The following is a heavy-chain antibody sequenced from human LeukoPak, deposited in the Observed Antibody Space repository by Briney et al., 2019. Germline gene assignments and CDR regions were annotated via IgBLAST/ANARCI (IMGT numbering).Heavy chain of an antibody. J-gene: IGHJ6*03. Sequence: PGGSLRLSCAAAGLTFSSNWMSWVRQAPGKGLEWVANIKPDGSENYYVDSVKGRFTISRDNAKNSLYLQMNSLRAEDSAVYYCARDGCTSTSCYTRGDVWGKGTMVTVSS. V-gene: IGHV3-7*01. CDR1: GLTFSSNW. CDR2: IKPDGSEN. D-gene: IGHD2-2*02. CDR3: ARDGCTSTSCYTRGDV.